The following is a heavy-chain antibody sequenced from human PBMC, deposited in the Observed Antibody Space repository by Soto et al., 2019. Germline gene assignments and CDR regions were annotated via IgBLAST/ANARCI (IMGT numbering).Heavy chain of an antibody. CDR3: TTTINPRDAFDI. J-gene: IGHJ3*02. V-gene: IGHV3-15*01. CDR2: IKSKTDGGTT. CDR1: GFTFSNAW. Sequence: PVGSLRLSCAASGFTFSNAWMSWVRQAPGKGLEWVGRIKSKTDGGTTDYAAPVKGRFTISRDDSKNTLYLQMNSLKTEDTAVYYCTTTINPRDAFDISGQGTMVTVS.